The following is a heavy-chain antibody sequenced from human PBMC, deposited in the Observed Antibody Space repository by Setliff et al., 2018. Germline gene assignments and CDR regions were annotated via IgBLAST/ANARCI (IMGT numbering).Heavy chain of an antibody. CDR3: ASIDWGENFYNTDV. CDR1: GFTFSKYW. J-gene: IGHJ6*03. V-gene: IGHV3-74*01. D-gene: IGHD7-27*01. Sequence: QPGGSLRLSCGGYGFTFSKYWMYWVRQVPGKGLVWVSRISPDGTITNYADSVKGRFTISRDNAKNTLYLQMNSLRGEDTAVYFCASIDWGENFYNTDVWGKGTTVTVSS. CDR2: ISPDGTIT.